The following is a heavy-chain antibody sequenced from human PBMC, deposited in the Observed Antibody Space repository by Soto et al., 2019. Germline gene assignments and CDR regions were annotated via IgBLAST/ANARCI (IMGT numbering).Heavy chain of an antibody. CDR1: GFTFSTYS. CDR3: ARVVPTTVYKLGGYFDY. J-gene: IGHJ4*02. Sequence: EVQLVESGGGLVKPGGSLRLSCAASGFTFSTYSRNWVRQAPGKGLKWVSSISSSGSYIYYADSVKGRFTISRDNAKNSLYLQMNSLRAEDTAVYYCARVVPTTVYKLGGYFDYWGQGTLVTVSS. CDR2: ISSSGSYI. D-gene: IGHD3-16*01. V-gene: IGHV3-21*01.